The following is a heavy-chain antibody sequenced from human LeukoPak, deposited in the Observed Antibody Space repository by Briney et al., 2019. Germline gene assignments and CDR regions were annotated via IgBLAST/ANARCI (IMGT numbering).Heavy chain of an antibody. Sequence: GGSLRLSCAASGFTFSSYAMHWVRQAPGKGLEWVAVISYDGSNKYYADSVKGRFTISRDNSKNTLYLQMNSLRAEDTAVYYCAKQPASIWQWLVSFYFDYWGQGTLVTVSS. CDR3: AKQPASIWQWLVSFYFDY. CDR1: GFTFSSYA. D-gene: IGHD6-19*01. J-gene: IGHJ4*02. V-gene: IGHV3-30-3*02. CDR2: ISYDGSNK.